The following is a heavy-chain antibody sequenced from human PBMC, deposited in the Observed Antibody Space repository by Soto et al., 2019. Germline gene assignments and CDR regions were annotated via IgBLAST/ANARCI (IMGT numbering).Heavy chain of an antibody. D-gene: IGHD1-1*01. CDR1: GGYISSGGYY. CDR3: ARGNGIYYYYYGMDV. Sequence: SETLSLTCTVAGGYISSGGYYWSWIRQHPGKGLEWIGDINHSGSTYYNPSLKSRVTISVDTSKNQFSLKLSSVTAADTAVYYCARGNGIYYYYYGMDVWGQGTTVAVSS. V-gene: IGHV4-31*02. CDR2: INHSGST. J-gene: IGHJ6*02.